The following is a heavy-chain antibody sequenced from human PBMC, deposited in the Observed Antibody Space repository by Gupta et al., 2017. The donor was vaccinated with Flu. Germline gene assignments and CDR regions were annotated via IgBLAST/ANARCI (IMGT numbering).Heavy chain of an antibody. J-gene: IGHJ6*02. D-gene: IGHD3-9*01. Sequence: DINWVRQATGQGLEWMGWINLNSGNTGYAQKFQGSVTMTRNTSISTAYMELSSLRSEDTAXYXCARNIXSGYQYYYYGMDVWGQGTTVTVSS. V-gene: IGHV1-8*01. CDR1: D. CDR2: INLNSGNT. CDR3: ARNIXSGYQYYYYGMDV.